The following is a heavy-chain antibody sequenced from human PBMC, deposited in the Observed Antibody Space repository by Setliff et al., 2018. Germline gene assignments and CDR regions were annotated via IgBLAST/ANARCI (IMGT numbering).Heavy chain of an antibody. V-gene: IGHV4-39*07. CDR1: GGSISSGTYY. Sequence: SETLSLTCTVSGGSISSGTYYWGWVRQPPEERLEWIAEFDHSGTTKYNPSLMGRVTISVDTSKNQFSLRLSSVTAADTAVYYCRFWSGYLKNDFWGQGTLVTVSS. CDR3: RFWSGYLKNDF. D-gene: IGHD3-3*01. J-gene: IGHJ4*02. CDR2: FDHSGTT.